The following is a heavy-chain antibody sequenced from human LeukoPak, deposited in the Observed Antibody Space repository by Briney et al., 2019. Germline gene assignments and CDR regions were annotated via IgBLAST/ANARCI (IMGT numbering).Heavy chain of an antibody. CDR1: GYTFTGYY. D-gene: IGHD3-22*01. J-gene: IGHJ5*02. CDR3: ARDRFRYYDSRWSMGFDP. Sequence: GASVKVSCKASGYTFTGYYMHWVRQAPGQGLEWMGWINPNSGGTNYAQNFQGRVTMTRDTSISTAYMELDRLRSDDTAVYYCARDRFRYYDSRWSMGFDPWGQGTVVTVSS. V-gene: IGHV1-2*02. CDR2: INPNSGGT.